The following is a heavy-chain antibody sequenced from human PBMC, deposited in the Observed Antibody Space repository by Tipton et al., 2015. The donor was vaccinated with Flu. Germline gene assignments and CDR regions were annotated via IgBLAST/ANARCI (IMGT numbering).Heavy chain of an antibody. CDR3: ARELPDYYDSREGDALDI. J-gene: IGHJ3*02. D-gene: IGHD3-22*01. Sequence: SLRLSCAASGFTFTYFGMNWVRLAPGKGLEWVAFISSSGSHTDYADSVRGRFTISRDDAKNSLYLQTSSLRVEDTALYFCARELPDYYDSREGDALDIWGQGTMVTVSS. CDR1: GFTFTYFG. V-gene: IGHV3-21*01. CDR2: ISSSGSHT.